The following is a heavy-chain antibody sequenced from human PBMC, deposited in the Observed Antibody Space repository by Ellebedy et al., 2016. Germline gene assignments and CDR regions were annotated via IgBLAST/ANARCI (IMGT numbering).Heavy chain of an antibody. D-gene: IGHD3-10*01. CDR3: ARGDGSGSLIDY. V-gene: IGHV4-34*01. CDR2: INHSGST. J-gene: IGHJ4*02. Sequence: GSLRLSXAVYGGSFSDYYWSWIRQSPGKGLEWIGEINHSGSTKYNPSLKSRVTMSVDTSKIQFSLRLSSVTAADTAVYYCARGDGSGSLIDYWGQGTLVTVSS. CDR1: GGSFSDYY.